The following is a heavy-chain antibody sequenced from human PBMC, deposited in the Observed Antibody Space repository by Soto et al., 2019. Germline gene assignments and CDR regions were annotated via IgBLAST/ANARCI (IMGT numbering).Heavy chain of an antibody. D-gene: IGHD5-12*01. V-gene: IGHV1-3*04. CDR1: GITSATDA. CDR3: ARAISGYVT. J-gene: IGHJ5*02. CDR2: INTGNGNT. Sequence: QVQLVQSGAEVKKPGASVKVSCKASGITSATDAIHWVRQAPGQGLEWMGWINTGNGNTRYSQRFLGRVSLTTDTSASTASMDLSSLTSEDTAVYYCARAISGYVTWGQRTLITVSS.